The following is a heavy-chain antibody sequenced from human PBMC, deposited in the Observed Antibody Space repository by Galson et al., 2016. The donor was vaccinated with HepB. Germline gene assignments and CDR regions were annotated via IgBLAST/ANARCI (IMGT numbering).Heavy chain of an antibody. Sequence: SLRLSCAASGLTFSGYGMHWVRQAPGKGLEWVAADSRDGRRKFYADSVKGRFTISRDNSNNMLFLQMSSLTEDDTAVYYCARRHEYCPPVGCSVDYWGQGTLVSVSS. CDR2: DSRDGRRK. J-gene: IGHJ4*02. V-gene: IGHV3-30*03. CDR1: GLTFSGYG. D-gene: IGHD2/OR15-2a*01. CDR3: ARRHEYCPPVGCSVDY.